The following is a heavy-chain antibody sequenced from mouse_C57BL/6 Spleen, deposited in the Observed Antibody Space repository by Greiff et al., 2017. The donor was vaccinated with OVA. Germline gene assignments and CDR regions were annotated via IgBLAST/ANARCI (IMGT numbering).Heavy chain of an antibody. D-gene: IGHD1-1*01. CDR1: GYAFSSSW. J-gene: IGHJ4*01. CDR3: ARGFITTVVAGGMDY. Sequence: QVQLQQSGPELVKPGASVKISCKASGYAFSSSWMNWVKQRPGKGLEWIGRIYPGDGDTNYNGKFKGKATLTADKSSSTAYMQLSSLTSEDSAVYFCARGFITTVVAGGMDYWGQGTSVTVSS. V-gene: IGHV1-82*01. CDR2: IYPGDGDT.